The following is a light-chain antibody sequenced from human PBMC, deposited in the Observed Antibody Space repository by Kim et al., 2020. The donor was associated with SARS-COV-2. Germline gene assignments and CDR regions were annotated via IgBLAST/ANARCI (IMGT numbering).Light chain of an antibody. CDR1: RSFRSI. J-gene: IGKJ5*01. Sequence: VCPGETPPLSCGSSRSFRSILAWYRQKRGPAPKLPIYGASTRATGIPDRFSGSGSGTDFTLTISSLQSEDFAVYYCQQYSNWPITFGQGTRLEIK. V-gene: IGKV3-15*01. CDR2: GAS. CDR3: QQYSNWPIT.